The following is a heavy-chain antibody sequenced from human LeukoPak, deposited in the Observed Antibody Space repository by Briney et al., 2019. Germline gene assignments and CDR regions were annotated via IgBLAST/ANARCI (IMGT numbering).Heavy chain of an antibody. D-gene: IGHD2-2*01. Sequence: ASVKVSCKASGYTFTSYDINWVRQATGQGLEWMGWMNPNSGNTGYAQKFQGRVTITRNTSISTAYMELSSLRSEDTAVYYCARLSLSCSSTSCYERFDPWGQGTLVTVSS. CDR2: MNPNSGNT. J-gene: IGHJ5*02. CDR1: GYTFTSYD. CDR3: ARLSLSCSSTSCYERFDP. V-gene: IGHV1-8*03.